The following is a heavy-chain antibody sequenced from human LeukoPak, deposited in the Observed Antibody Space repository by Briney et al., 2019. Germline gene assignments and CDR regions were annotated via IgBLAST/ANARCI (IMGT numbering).Heavy chain of an antibody. D-gene: IGHD3-22*01. CDR3: VKDRVHDSSSYYGYGY. CDR2: ISSNGGRT. V-gene: IGHV3-64D*09. J-gene: IGHJ4*02. CDR1: GFIFSSFG. Sequence: GGSLRLSCSASGFIFSSFGWHWVRQAPGKGLEYVSAISSNGGRTYYADSVKGRFTISRDNSKNTLYLQMSSLRAEDTAVYYCVKDRVHDSSSYYGYGYCGQGTLVTVSS.